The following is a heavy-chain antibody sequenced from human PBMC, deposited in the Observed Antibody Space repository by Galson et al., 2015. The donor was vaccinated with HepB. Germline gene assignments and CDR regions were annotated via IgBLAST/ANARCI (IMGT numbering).Heavy chain of an antibody. CDR2: INTNTGGT. J-gene: IGHJ6*03. Sequence: SVKVSCKASGYTFTGHYIHWVRQAPGQGLEWVGRINTNTGGTNYAQKFQGRVTVTRDTSISTAYMELRGLISDDTAVYYCARDLVELRYDFRGRYMDVWGKGTTVTVSS. CDR1: GYTFTGHY. V-gene: IGHV1-2*06. D-gene: IGHD3-3*01. CDR3: ARDLVELRYDFRGRYMDV.